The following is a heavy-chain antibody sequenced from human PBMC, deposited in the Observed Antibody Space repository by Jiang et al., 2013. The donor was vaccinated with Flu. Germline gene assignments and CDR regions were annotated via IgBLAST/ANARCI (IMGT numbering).Heavy chain of an antibody. Sequence: VSCKASGYTFTGYYIHWVRQAPGQGLEWMGWIKPNSGGTIYAQNYQGRVTMTRDTSISTAYMELTSLRSDDTATYYCAREGGGAGDLDYWGQGTLVTVSS. V-gene: IGHV1-2*02. CDR3: AREGGGAGDLDY. D-gene: IGHD4-17*01. CDR2: IKPNSGGT. J-gene: IGHJ4*02. CDR1: GYTFTGYY.